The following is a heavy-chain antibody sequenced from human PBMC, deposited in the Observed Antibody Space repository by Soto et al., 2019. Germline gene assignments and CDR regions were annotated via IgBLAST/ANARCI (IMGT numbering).Heavy chain of an antibody. CDR1: GYSFTSHW. Sequence: GESLKISCKGSGYSFTSHWIGWVRQMPGKGLEWMGIIYPGDSDTRYSPSFQGQVTISADKSISTAYLQWSSLKASDTAMYYCARHVGDSSSWYYYYYGMDVWGQGTTVTVSS. D-gene: IGHD6-13*01. CDR3: ARHVGDSSSWYYYYYGMDV. J-gene: IGHJ6*02. CDR2: IYPGDSDT. V-gene: IGHV5-51*01.